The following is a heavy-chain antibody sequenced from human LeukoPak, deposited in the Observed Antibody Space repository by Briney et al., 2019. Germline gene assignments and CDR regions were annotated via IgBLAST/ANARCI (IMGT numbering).Heavy chain of an antibody. CDR2: INAGNGNT. J-gene: IGHJ4*02. CDR3: ARDYYDSSGYSYFDY. Sequence: ASVKVSCKASGYTFTSYGISWVRRAPGQGLEWMGWINAGNGNTKYSQKFQGRVTITRDTSASTAYMELSSLRSEDTAVYYCARDYYDSSGYSYFDYWGQGTLVTVSS. CDR1: GYTFTSYG. D-gene: IGHD3-22*01. V-gene: IGHV1-18*01.